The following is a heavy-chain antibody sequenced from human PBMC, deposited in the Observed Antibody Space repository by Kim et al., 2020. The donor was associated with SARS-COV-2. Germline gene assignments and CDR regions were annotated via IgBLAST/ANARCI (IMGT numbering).Heavy chain of an antibody. D-gene: IGHD3-10*01. CDR2: IIPIFGTA. CDR3: ARVTPNYYGSGSYYNEFDY. CDR1: GGTFSSYA. Sequence: SVKVSCKASGGTFSSYAISWVRQAPGQGLEWMGGIIPIFGTANYAQKFQGRVTITADESTSTAYMELSSLRSEDTAVYYCARVTPNYYGSGSYYNEFDYWGQGTLVTVSS. V-gene: IGHV1-69*13. J-gene: IGHJ4*02.